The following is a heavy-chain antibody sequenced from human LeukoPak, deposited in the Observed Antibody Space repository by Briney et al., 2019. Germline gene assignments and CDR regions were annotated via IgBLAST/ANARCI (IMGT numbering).Heavy chain of an antibody. CDR2: IIPILGIA. Sequence: SVKVSCKASGGTFSSYTISWVRQAPGQGLEWMGRIIPILGIANYAQKFQGRVTITADKSTSTAYMELSSLRSEDTAVYYCARSEYCSSTSCYPDWFDPWGQGTLVTVSS. CDR3: ARSEYCSSTSCYPDWFDP. J-gene: IGHJ5*02. V-gene: IGHV1-69*02. CDR1: GGTFSSYT. D-gene: IGHD2-2*01.